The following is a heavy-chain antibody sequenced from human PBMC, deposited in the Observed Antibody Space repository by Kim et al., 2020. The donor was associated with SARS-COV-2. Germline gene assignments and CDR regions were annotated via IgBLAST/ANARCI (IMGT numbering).Heavy chain of an antibody. CDR3: AKTVERYCSGGSCSSQLDY. J-gene: IGHJ4*02. D-gene: IGHD2-15*01. V-gene: IGHV3-23*01. Sequence: GRFTISRDNSKNTLYLQMNSLRAEDTAVYYCAKTVERYCSGGSCSSQLDYWGQGTLVTVSS.